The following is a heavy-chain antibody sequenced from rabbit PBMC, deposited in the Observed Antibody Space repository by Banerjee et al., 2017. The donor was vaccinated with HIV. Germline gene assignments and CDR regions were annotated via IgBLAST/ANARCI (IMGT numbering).Heavy chain of an antibody. CDR2: IDAGSSGST. D-gene: IGHD1-1*01. J-gene: IGHJ4*01. CDR1: GFTLSRYW. CDR3: ARDLTGVIGWNFGW. V-gene: IGHV1S45*01. Sequence: EESGGDLVKPEGSLTLTCTASGFTLSRYWICWVRQAPGKGLEWIACIDAGSSGSTYYATRAKGRFTFSKTSSTTVTLQMTSLTAADTATYFCARDLTGVIGWNFGWWGPGTLVTVS.